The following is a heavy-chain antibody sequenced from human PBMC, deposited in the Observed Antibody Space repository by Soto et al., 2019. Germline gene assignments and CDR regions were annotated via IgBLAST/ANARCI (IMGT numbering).Heavy chain of an antibody. D-gene: IGHD3-10*01. CDR3: TRPGGYGSGFDP. CDR1: GFTFSGSA. Sequence: PGGSLILSCAASGFTFSGSAMHWVRQASGKGLEWVGRIRSKANNYATAYAASVKGRFTISRDDSKNTAYLQMNSLKTEDTAVYYCTRPGGYGSGFDPWGQGTLVTVSS. J-gene: IGHJ5*02. CDR2: IRSKANNYAT. V-gene: IGHV3-73*01.